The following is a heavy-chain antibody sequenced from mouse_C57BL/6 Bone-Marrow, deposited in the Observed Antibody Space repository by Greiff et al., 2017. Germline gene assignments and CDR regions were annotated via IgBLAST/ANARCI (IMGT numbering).Heavy chain of an antibody. V-gene: IGHV1-5*01. CDR3: TRLYDYDVYWYFDV. CDR2: IYPGNSDT. J-gene: IGHJ1*03. D-gene: IGHD2-4*01. CDR1: GYTFTSYW. Sequence: VQLQQSGTVLARPGASVKMSCKTSGYTFTSYWMHWVKQRPGQGLEWIGAIYPGNSDTSYNQKFKGKAKLTAVTSASTAYMELSILTNEDSAVYYCTRLYDYDVYWYFDVWGTGTTVTVSS.